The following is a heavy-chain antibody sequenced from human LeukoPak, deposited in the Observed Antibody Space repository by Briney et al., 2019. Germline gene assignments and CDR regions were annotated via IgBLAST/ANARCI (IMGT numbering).Heavy chain of an antibody. D-gene: IGHD3-10*01. CDR1: GVTFSSYT. J-gene: IGHJ4*02. Sequence: GGSLRLSCAASGVTFSSYTMSWFRQAPGKGLDFVSAISGSGGSTHYADSVKGRFTISRDNSKNTLYLQMNCLRAEDTAVYFCAKDNYDSGSSGFDYWGQGTLVTVSS. CDR3: AKDNYDSGSSGFDY. CDR2: ISGSGGST. V-gene: IGHV3-23*01.